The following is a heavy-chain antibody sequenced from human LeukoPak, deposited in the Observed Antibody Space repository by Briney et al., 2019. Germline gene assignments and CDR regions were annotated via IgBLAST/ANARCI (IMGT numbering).Heavy chain of an antibody. CDR2: ISYDGSNK. J-gene: IGHJ4*02. CDR3: AKSPSSVWLVDY. Sequence: PGGSLRLSCVVSGFTVSSYYMSWVRQAPGKGLEWVAVISYDGSNKYYADSVKGRFTISRDNSKNTLYLQMNSLRAEDTAVYYCAKSPSSVWLVDYWGQGTLVTVSS. CDR1: GFTVSSYY. V-gene: IGHV3-30*18. D-gene: IGHD6-19*01.